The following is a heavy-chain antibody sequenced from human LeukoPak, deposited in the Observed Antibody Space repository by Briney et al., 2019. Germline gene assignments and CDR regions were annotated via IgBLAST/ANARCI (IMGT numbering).Heavy chain of an antibody. D-gene: IGHD1-1*01. V-gene: IGHV3-30*18. J-gene: IGHJ4*02. CDR2: ISFDGSHK. Sequence: GGSLRLSCAASRFTFSACGMHWVRQAPDKGLEWVAAISFDGSHKYYADSVKGRFTISRDNSMNTLYLQMNSLRAEDTAVYYCAKGTAVDRQYFENWGQGTLVTVSS. CDR3: AKGTAVDRQYFEN. CDR1: RFTFSACG.